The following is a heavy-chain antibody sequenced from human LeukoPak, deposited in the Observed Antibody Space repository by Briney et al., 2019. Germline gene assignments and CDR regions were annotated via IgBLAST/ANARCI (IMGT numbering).Heavy chain of an antibody. D-gene: IGHD6-13*01. CDR2: IYSGGST. CDR3: AKTRPLDSSSWSHGDY. J-gene: IGHJ4*02. Sequence: PGGSLRLSCAASGFTLSSNYMSWVRQAPGKGLEWVSVIYSGGSTYYADSVKGRFTISRDNSKNTLYLQMNSLRAEDTAVYYCAKTRPLDSSSWSHGDYWGQGTLVTVSS. V-gene: IGHV3-53*01. CDR1: GFTLSSNY.